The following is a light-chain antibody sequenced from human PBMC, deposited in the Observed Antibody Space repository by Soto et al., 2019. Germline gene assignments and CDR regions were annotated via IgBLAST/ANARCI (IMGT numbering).Light chain of an antibody. J-gene: IGKJ5*01. V-gene: IGKV3-20*01. CDR3: QQYNNWPIT. Sequence: EIVLTQSPGTLSLSPGERATLSCRASQTFSNSFLSWFQQIPGQAPRLLIYGASMRATGIPDRFSGSGSGTDFTLTISSLQSEDFAIYYCQQYNNWPITFGQGTRLEIK. CDR1: QTFSNSF. CDR2: GAS.